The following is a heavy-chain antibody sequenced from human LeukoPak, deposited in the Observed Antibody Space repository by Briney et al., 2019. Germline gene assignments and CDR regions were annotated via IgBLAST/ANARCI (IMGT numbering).Heavy chain of an antibody. CDR1: GFTFSRYS. D-gene: IGHD4-11*01. CDR2: VRDDGSSQ. CDR3: ATAYSTYEHY. Sequence: GGSLRLSCAASGFTFSRYSMNWVRQAPGKGLDWVAFVRDDGSSQNYAATVKGRFTTSRDNSKNTLYLQMNNLRPEDTAVYYCATAYSTYEHYWGQGPLVTVSS. J-gene: IGHJ4*02. V-gene: IGHV3-30*02.